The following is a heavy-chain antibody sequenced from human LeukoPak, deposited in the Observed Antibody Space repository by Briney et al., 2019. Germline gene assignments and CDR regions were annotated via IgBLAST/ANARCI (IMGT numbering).Heavy chain of an antibody. CDR2: IIPNFGTA. CDR1: GGTFTNYA. D-gene: IGHD2-8*01. Sequence: SVKVSCKASGGTFTNYAISWVRQAPGQGLEWMGGIIPNFGTATYAQKFRGRVTITADKSTRTAYMELSSLRSEDTAVYYCARGPGYCTNGVCYNYYYYYMDVWGKGTTVTVSS. CDR3: ARGPGYCTNGVCYNYYYYYMDV. V-gene: IGHV1-69*06. J-gene: IGHJ6*03.